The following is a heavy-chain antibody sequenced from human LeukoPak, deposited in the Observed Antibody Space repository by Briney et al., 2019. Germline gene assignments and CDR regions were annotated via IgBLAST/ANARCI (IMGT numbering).Heavy chain of an antibody. CDR1: GFTFSDYY. D-gene: IGHD6-13*01. J-gene: IGHJ5*02. V-gene: IGHV3-11*04. CDR3: ARDGSRSWSLNTWFDP. CDR2: ITNSGSIL. Sequence: GGSLRLSCAASGFTFSDYYMTWIRQAPGKGQERVAYITNSGSILYYADSVKGRFTISRDNAKNSLFLQMNSLRAEDTAVYYCARDGSRSWSLNTWFDPWGQGTQVTVSS.